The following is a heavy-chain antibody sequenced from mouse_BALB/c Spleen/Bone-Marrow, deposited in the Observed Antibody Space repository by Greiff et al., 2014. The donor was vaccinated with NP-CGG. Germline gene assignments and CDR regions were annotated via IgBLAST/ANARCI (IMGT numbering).Heavy chain of an antibody. CDR2: IWSGGST. Sequence: VKLVESGPGLVQPSQSLSITCTVSGFSLTSYGVHWVRQSPGKGLEWLGVIWSGGSTDYNAAFMSRLSITKDNSKSQVFFKMNSLQADDTAIYYCAKIGTTTGAMDYWGQGTSVTVSS. CDR1: GFSLTSYG. V-gene: IGHV2-5*01. CDR3: AKIGTTTGAMDY. J-gene: IGHJ4*01. D-gene: IGHD2-14*01.